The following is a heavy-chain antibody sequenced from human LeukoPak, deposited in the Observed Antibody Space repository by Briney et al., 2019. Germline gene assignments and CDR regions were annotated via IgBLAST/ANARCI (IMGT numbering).Heavy chain of an antibody. V-gene: IGHV4-34*01. Sequence: KPSETPSLTCAVYGGSFSGYYWSWIRQPPGKGLEWIGEINHSGSTNYNPSLKSRVTISVDTSKNQFSLKLSSVTAADTAVYYCARRYFDWLFPAFDYWGQGTLVTVSS. CDR2: INHSGST. D-gene: IGHD3-9*01. J-gene: IGHJ4*02. CDR1: GGSFSGYY. CDR3: ARRYFDWLFPAFDY.